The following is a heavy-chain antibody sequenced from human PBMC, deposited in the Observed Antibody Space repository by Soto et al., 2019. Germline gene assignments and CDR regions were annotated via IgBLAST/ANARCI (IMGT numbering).Heavy chain of an antibody. CDR3: ARGRLVRGGDS. CDR2: ISTDNGNT. D-gene: IGHD6-6*01. V-gene: IGHV1-18*01. J-gene: IGHJ4*02. CDR1: GYTFTTYG. Sequence: QVQLVQSGAEVKNPGASVTVYFQASGYTFTTYGISWVRQAPGQGLEWMGWISTDNGNTNYAQKLQGRVTMTTDTSTSTAYMELRRLRSDETVFHYCARGRLVRGGDSWGPGTLVTVSS.